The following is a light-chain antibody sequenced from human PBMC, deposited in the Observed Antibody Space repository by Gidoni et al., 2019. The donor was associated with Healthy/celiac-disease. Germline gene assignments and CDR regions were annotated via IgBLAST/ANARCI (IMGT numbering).Light chain of an antibody. CDR1: QSISSY. CDR2: AAS. Sequence: DIQMTQSPSSLAASVGDRVTITCRASQSISSYLNWYQQKPGKAPKLLIYAASSLQSGVPSRCSGSGSGTDFTLTSSSLQPEDFATYYWQQSYSTPLTFGGGTKVEIK. V-gene: IGKV1-39*01. CDR3: QQSYSTPLT. J-gene: IGKJ4*01.